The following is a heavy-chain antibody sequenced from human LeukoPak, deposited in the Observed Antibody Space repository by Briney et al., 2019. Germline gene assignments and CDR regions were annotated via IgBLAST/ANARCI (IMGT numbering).Heavy chain of an antibody. CDR1: GGSISSGGYS. J-gene: IGHJ2*01. D-gene: IGHD1-26*01. CDR2: IYYSGST. V-gene: IGHV4-31*03. Sequence: SETLSLTCTVSGGSISSGGYSWSWIRQHPGKGLEWIGYIYYSGSTYYNPSLKSRVTISVDTSKNQFSLKLSSVTAADTAVYYCAREIEWELLSRYFDLWGRGTLVTVSS. CDR3: AREIEWELLSRYFDL.